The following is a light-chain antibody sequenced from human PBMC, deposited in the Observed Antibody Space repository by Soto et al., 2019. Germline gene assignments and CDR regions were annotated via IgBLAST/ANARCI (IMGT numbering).Light chain of an antibody. CDR2: EGS. CDR1: SSDIGSYKL. J-gene: IGLJ3*02. CDR3: CSYAGSSNGV. Sequence: QSALTQPASVSGSPGQSITISCTGTSSDIGSYKLVSWYQQHPGKAPKIMIYEGSKRPSGVSNRFSGSKSGNTASLTISGLQAEDEADYYCCSYAGSSNGVFGGGTKLTVL. V-gene: IGLV2-23*01.